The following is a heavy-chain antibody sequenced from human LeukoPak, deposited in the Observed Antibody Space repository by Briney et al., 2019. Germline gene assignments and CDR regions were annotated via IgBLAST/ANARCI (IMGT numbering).Heavy chain of an antibody. CDR2: IIPIFGTA. D-gene: IGHD3-10*01. Sequence: GASVKVSCKASNNTLSNNGITWVRQAPGQGLEWMGGIIPIFGTANYAQKFQGRVTITADESTSTAYMELSSLRSEDTAVYYCARDYYGSGSYYNGHYWGQGTLVTVSS. J-gene: IGHJ4*02. CDR1: NNTLSNNG. V-gene: IGHV1-69*13. CDR3: ARDYYGSGSYYNGHY.